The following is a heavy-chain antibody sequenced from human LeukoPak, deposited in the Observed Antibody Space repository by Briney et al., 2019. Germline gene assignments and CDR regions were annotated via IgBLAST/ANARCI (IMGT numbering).Heavy chain of an antibody. V-gene: IGHV1-69*01. D-gene: IGHD3-10*01. CDR2: IIPIFGTA. CDR1: GGTFSSYA. Sequence: SVKVSCKASGGTFSSYAISWVRQAPGQGLEWMGGIIPIFGTANYAQKFQGRVTITAAESTSTAYMELSSLRSEDTAVYYCARDLSPRTPMVRGVVSDWFDPWGQGTLVTVSS. CDR3: ARDLSPRTPMVRGVVSDWFDP. J-gene: IGHJ5*02.